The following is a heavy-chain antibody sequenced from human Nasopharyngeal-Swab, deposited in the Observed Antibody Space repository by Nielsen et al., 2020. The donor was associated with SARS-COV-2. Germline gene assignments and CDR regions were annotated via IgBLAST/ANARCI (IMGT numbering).Heavy chain of an antibody. CDR2: IIPIFGTA. V-gene: IGHV1-69*13. CDR1: GGTFSSYA. J-gene: IGHJ6*02. CDR3: ARESKKVAGLPNYYYYGMDV. D-gene: IGHD6-19*01. Sequence: SVKVSCKASGGTFSSYAISWVRQAPGQGLEWMGGIIPIFGTANYAQRFQGRVTITADESTSTAYMELSSLRSEDTAVYYCARESKKVAGLPNYYYYGMDVWGQGTTVTVSS.